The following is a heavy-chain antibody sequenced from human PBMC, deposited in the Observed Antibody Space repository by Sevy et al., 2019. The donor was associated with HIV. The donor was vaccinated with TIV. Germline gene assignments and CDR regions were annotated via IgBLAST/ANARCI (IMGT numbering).Heavy chain of an antibody. Sequence: GGSLRLSCVASGFTFSSYEMNWVRQAPGKGLEWVSYISNSGSDIHYSDSLRGRFTISRDNAKNSLFLQMNSLRAEDTAVYHCARDLPPSATTVAHFDYWGQGTLVTVSS. V-gene: IGHV3-48*03. CDR3: ARDLPPSATTVAHFDY. J-gene: IGHJ4*02. CDR1: GFTFSSYE. D-gene: IGHD4-17*01. CDR2: ISNSGSDI.